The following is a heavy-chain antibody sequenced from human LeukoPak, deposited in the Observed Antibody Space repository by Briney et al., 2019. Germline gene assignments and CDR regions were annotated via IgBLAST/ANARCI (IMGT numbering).Heavy chain of an antibody. CDR3: TRDLDIVVVVAANWFDP. Sequence: PGGSLRLSCTASGFTFGDYAMSWVRQAPGKGLEWVGFIRSKAYGGTTEYAASVKGRFTISRDDSKSIAYLQMNSLKTEDTAVYYCTRDLDIVVVVAANWFDPWGQGTLVTVSS. D-gene: IGHD2-15*01. J-gene: IGHJ5*02. V-gene: IGHV3-49*04. CDR2: IRSKAYGGTT. CDR1: GFTFGDYA.